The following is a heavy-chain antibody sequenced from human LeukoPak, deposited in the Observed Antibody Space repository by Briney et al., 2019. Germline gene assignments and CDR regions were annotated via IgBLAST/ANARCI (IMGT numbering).Heavy chain of an antibody. CDR1: GGSFSSYY. J-gene: IGHJ4*02. V-gene: IGHV4-4*07. CDR3: ASPLCSSTSCYETPFDY. CDR2: IYTSGST. Sequence: SETLSLTCTVSGGSFSSYYWSWIRQPAGKGLEWIGRIYTSGSTNYNPALKSRVTMSVDTSKNQFSLKLSSVTAADTAVYYCASPLCSSTSCYETPFDYWGQGTLVTVSS. D-gene: IGHD2-2*01.